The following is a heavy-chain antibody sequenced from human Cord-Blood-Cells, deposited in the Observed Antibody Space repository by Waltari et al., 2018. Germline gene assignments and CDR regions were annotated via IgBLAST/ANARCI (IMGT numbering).Heavy chain of an antibody. D-gene: IGHD6-13*01. CDR3: ARDSSSWYGGGAFDI. CDR1: GYTFTSYY. Sequence: QVQLVQSGAEVKKPGASVKVSCKASGYTFTSYYMHWVRQAPGQGLEWMGINNPSGCSTSYAQKFQGRFTRTRDTSTSTVYMELSSLRSEDTAVYYCARDSSSWYGGGAFDIWGQGTMVTVSS. CDR2: NNPSGCST. J-gene: IGHJ3*02. V-gene: IGHV1-46*01.